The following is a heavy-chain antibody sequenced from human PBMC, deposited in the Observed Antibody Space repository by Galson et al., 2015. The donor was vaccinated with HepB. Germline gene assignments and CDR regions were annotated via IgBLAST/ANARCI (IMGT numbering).Heavy chain of an antibody. CDR2: IYPGDSDT. J-gene: IGHJ6*02. Sequence: QSGAEVKKPGESLKISCKGSGYSSTNYWITWVRQMPGKGLEWMGIIYPGDSDTRYSPSFQGQVTISADKSISTAYLQWSSLKASDTAMYFCASTDGRGWYYYGMDVWGQGTTVTVSS. D-gene: IGHD5-24*01. V-gene: IGHV5-51*01. CDR3: ASTDGRGWYYYGMDV. CDR1: GYSSTNYW.